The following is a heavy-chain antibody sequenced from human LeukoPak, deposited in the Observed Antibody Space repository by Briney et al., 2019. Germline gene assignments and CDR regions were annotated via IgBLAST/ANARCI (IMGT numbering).Heavy chain of an antibody. CDR3: AKLGDDFWSGYPDYYYYYYMDV. CDR2: ISGSGGST. CDR1: GFTFSSYA. Sequence: TGGSLRLSCAASGFTFSSYAMSWVRQAPGKGLEWVSAISGSGGSTHYADSVKGRFTISRDNSENTLYLQMNSLRAEDTAVYYCAKLGDDFWSGYPDYYYYYYMDVWGKGTTVTVSS. D-gene: IGHD3-3*01. V-gene: IGHV3-23*01. J-gene: IGHJ6*03.